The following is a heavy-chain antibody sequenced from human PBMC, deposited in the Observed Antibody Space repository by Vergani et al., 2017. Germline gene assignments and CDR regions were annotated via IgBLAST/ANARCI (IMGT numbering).Heavy chain of an antibody. V-gene: IGHV3-30-3*01. CDR3: ARGRVLTGGSDY. D-gene: IGHD4/OR15-4a*01. CDR1: GFTFSSYA. Sequence: VQLLESGGGLVQPGGSLRLSCAASGFTFSSYAMHWVRQAPGKGLEWVAVISYDGSNKYYADSVKGRFTISRDNSKNTLYLQMNSLRAEDTAVYYCARGRVLTGGSDYWGQGTLVTVSS. CDR2: ISYDGSNK. J-gene: IGHJ4*02.